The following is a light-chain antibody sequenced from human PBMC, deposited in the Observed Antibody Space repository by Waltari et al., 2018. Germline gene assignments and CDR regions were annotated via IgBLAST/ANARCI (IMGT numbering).Light chain of an antibody. Sequence: IQLTQSPSSLSASVGDKVTITCRASEGISTYLAWYQQQPGKAPKLLYYGASTLPSGVPSRFRGSGSGTDFTLTISSLQPGDFATYYCQQLDKYPLTFGGGTKVEIK. CDR2: GAS. V-gene: IGKV1-9*01. CDR1: EGISTY. J-gene: IGKJ4*01. CDR3: QQLDKYPLT.